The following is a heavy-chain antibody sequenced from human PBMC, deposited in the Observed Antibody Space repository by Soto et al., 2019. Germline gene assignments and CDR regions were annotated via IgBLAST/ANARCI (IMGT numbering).Heavy chain of an antibody. J-gene: IGHJ6*02. CDR1: RPPCCHRSYC. D-gene: IGHD3-10*01. CDR3: ATRRDYGTGSKYYYYGMDV. CDR2: TSYRGSP. V-gene: IGHV4-61*03. Sequence: PLETLSLNSHLSRPPCCHRSYCVSWLRPPPGKGLEWIGYTSYRGSPNYNPSLESRVTISVXTSKDNVSLKLGSVTAAETAVYYCATRRDYGTGSKYYYYGMDVRGARATVSVS.